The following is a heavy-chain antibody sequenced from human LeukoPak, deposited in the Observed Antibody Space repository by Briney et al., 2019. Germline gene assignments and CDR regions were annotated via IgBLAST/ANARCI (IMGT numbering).Heavy chain of an antibody. CDR3: ARDRDGYNYVRGYYYMDV. CDR1: GGSFSGYY. D-gene: IGHD5-24*01. V-gene: IGHV4-34*01. CDR2: INHSGST. Sequence: SETLSLTCAVYGGSFSGYYWSWIRQPPGKGLEWIGEINHSGSTNYNPSLKSRVTISVDTSKNQFSLKLSSVTAADTAVYYCARDRDGYNYVRGYYYMDVWGKGTTVTVSS. J-gene: IGHJ6*03.